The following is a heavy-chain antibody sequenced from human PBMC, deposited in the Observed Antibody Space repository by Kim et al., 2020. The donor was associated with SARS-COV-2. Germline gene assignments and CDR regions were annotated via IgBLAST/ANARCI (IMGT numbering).Heavy chain of an antibody. Sequence: GGSLRLSCAASGFTFSSYEMNWVRQAPGKGLEWVSYITSSGYTIYYPDSVKGRFTISRDNAKNSLYLQMNSLRAEDTAVYYCARLNPSIVVVPAARSYGMDVWGQGTTVTVSS. CDR1: GFTFSSYE. D-gene: IGHD2-2*01. CDR3: ARLNPSIVVVPAARSYGMDV. V-gene: IGHV3-48*03. CDR2: ITSSGYTI. J-gene: IGHJ6*02.